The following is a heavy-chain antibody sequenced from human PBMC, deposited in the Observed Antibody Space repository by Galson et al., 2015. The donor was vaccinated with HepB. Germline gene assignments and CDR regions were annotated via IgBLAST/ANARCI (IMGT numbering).Heavy chain of an antibody. CDR1: GDSVSSTIVA. CDR2: TYYRSKWYN. J-gene: IGHJ4*02. V-gene: IGHV6-1*01. Sequence: CAISGDSVSSTIVAWNWIRQSPSRGLEWLGRTYYRSKWYNGYAESVKSRITINPDTSKNQFSLHLNSVTPEDTAVYYCARGGSGTTIPGFDYWGQGTLVTVSS. D-gene: IGHD1-1*01. CDR3: ARGGSGTTIPGFDY.